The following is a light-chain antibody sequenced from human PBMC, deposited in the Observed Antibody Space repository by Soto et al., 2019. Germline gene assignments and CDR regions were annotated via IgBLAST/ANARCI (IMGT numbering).Light chain of an antibody. V-gene: IGKV1-5*01. Sequence: DIQMTQSPSTLSASVGDRVTITCRASQSCRNSLAWYQQKAGKAPTLLIYDASTLQSGVPSRFSGSGSGTDFTLTISSLQPEDFATYYCQHSYSSPTFGQGTKVDIK. J-gene: IGKJ2*01. CDR3: QHSYSSPT. CDR2: DAS. CDR1: QSCRNS.